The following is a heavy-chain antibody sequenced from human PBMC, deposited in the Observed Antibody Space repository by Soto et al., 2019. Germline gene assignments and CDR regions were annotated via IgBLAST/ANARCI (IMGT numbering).Heavy chain of an antibody. CDR3: XXXXXXXXXXVXYFDWLQPAEFDY. V-gene: IGHV1-18*01. CDR2: ISAYNGNT. D-gene: IGHD3-9*01. CDR1: GYTFTSYG. J-gene: IGHJ4*02. Sequence: QVQLVQSGAEVKKPGASVKVSCKASGYTFTSYGISWVRQAPGXGLEWXXXISAYNGNTNYAQKLQGRVTMTTDTSTXTAYXXXXXXXXXXXXXXXXXXXXXXXXXXVXYFDWLQPAEFDYWGQGTLVTVSS.